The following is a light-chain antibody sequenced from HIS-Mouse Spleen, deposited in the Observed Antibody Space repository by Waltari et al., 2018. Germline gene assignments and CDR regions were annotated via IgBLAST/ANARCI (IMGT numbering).Light chain of an antibody. V-gene: IGLV3-10*01. CDR1: ALPKKY. J-gene: IGLJ2*01. CDR3: YSTDSSGNHRV. Sequence: SYELTQPPSVSVSPGQTARITCSGDALPKKYAYWYQQKSGPAPVLVISEDSKRPSGITERVAGARSGTMATLTISGSQVEDEADYYCYSTDSSGNHRVFGGGTKLTVL. CDR2: EDS.